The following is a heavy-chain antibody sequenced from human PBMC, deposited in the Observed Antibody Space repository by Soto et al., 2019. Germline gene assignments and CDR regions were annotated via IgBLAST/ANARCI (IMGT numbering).Heavy chain of an antibody. V-gene: IGHV3-21*02. J-gene: IGHJ3*01. CDR1: GFTFASYH. CDR3: ARGYCGGGGCYLRRDAFDV. CDR2: INPSSSHI. Sequence: EVQLVESGGGLVMPGGSLRLSCAASGFTFASYHMSWVRQAPGKGLDWVSSINPSSSHIYYADSVRGRFTISRDDSKNSLHLHMNSLRTEDVAIDDCARGYCGGGGCYLRRDAFDVWGQGTTVTVSS. D-gene: IGHD2-15*01.